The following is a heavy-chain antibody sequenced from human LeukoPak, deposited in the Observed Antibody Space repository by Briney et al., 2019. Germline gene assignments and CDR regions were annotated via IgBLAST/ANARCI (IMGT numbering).Heavy chain of an antibody. CDR1: GFTFTNFG. D-gene: IGHD3-10*01. J-gene: IGHJ4*02. Sequence: GGSLRLSCAASGFTFTNFGMHWVRQAPGKGLEWVAIISYDGNNKHYADSVKGRHTISRDNSKNTLFLQMDSLRDEDTAIYYCAKAPTQFGYYIDHWGQGTLVTVSS. V-gene: IGHV3-30*18. CDR3: AKAPTQFGYYIDH. CDR2: ISYDGNNK.